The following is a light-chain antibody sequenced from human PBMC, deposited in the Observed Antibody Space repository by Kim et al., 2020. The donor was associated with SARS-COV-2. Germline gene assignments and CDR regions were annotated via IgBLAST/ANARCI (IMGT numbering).Light chain of an antibody. Sequence: GQSANNSCTGTSGDVGSYNRISWYQRPPGTAPKVMIYEVSNRPSGVPDRFSGSKSGNTASLTISGLQAEDEADYYCSSYTSSNTVVFGGGTKVTVL. J-gene: IGLJ2*01. CDR3: SSYTSSNTVV. CDR2: EVS. V-gene: IGLV2-18*02. CDR1: SGDVGSYNR.